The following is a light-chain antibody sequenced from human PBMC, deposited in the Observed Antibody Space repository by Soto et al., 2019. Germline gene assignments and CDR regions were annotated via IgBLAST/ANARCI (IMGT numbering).Light chain of an antibody. CDR2: DAS. V-gene: IGKV1-5*01. CDR1: QSLDNC. CDR3: QQYDVYWT. Sequence: DIQMTQSPSSLSASVEERVTITCRASQSLDNCLAWYQQKPGKAPKFLIYDASTLESGVPSRFSGSGSGTEFTLTISSLQTEDFATYFCQQYDVYWTFGQGTKVDI. J-gene: IGKJ1*01.